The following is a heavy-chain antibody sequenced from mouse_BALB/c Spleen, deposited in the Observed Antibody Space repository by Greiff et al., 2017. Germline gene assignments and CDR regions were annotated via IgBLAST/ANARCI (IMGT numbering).Heavy chain of an antibody. CDR1: GYSITSDYA. CDR2: ISYSGST. J-gene: IGHJ4*01. D-gene: IGHD1-2*01. Sequence: EVQLVESGPGLVKPSQSLSLTCTVTGYSITSDYAWNWIRQFPGNKLEWMGYISYSGSTSYNPSLKSRISITRDTSKNQFFLQLNSVTTEDTATYYCARWGRPYAMDYWGQGTSVTVSS. CDR3: ARWGRPYAMDY. V-gene: IGHV3-2*02.